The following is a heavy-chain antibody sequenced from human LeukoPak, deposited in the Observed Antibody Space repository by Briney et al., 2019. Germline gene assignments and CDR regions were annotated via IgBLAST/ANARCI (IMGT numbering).Heavy chain of an antibody. D-gene: IGHD3-10*01. V-gene: IGHV1-69*01. CDR3: ARDTYYYGSEPDYYYGMDV. CDR1: GGTFSSYA. J-gene: IGHJ6*02. CDR2: IIPIFGTA. Sequence: SVKVSCKASGGTFSSYAISWVRQAPGQGLEWMGGIIPIFGTANYAQKFQGRVTITADESTSTAYMELGSLRSEDTAVYYCARDTYYYGSEPDYYYGMDVWGQGTTVTVSS.